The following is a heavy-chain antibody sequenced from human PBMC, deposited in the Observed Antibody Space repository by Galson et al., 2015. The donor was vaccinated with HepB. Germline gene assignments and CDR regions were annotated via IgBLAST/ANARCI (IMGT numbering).Heavy chain of an antibody. Sequence: SCKASGGTFSSYAISWVRQAPGQGLEWMGGIIPIFGTANYAQKFQGRVTITADESTSTAYMELSSLRSEGTAVYYCARQSIGGNSYRTRFDYWGQGTLVTVSS. CDR1: GGTFSSYA. J-gene: IGHJ4*02. CDR2: IIPIFGTA. V-gene: IGHV1-69*01. D-gene: IGHD4-23*01. CDR3: ARQSIGGNSYRTRFDY.